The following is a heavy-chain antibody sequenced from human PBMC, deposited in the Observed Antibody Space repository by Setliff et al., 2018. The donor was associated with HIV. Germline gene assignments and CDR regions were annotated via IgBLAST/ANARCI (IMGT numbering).Heavy chain of an antibody. CDR1: GYAISSGYY. Sequence: PSETLSLTCAVSGYAISSGYYWGWIRRPPGKGLEWIGSIYNRGSTYYNPSLKSRVTISVDTSKNQFSLKLSSVTAADTAVYYCARELLRSWDGSGNSYKPYYFDYWGQGTLVTVSS. D-gene: IGHD3-10*01. CDR2: IYNRGST. J-gene: IGHJ4*02. CDR3: ARELLRSWDGSGNSYKPYYFDY. V-gene: IGHV4-38-2*02.